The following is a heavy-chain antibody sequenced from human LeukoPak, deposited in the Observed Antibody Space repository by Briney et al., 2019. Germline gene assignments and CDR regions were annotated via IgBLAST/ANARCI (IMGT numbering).Heavy chain of an antibody. CDR3: VRDPVGGSTIFDC. CDR2: TYYRSKWYY. CDR1: GDSVSSNSAA. D-gene: IGHD1-26*01. Sequence: SQTLSLTCVISGDSVSSNSAAWNWIRQSPSRGLEWLGRTYYRSKWYYDYSVAVESRVTINPDTSKNQFSLQLSSVTPEDTAVYYCVRDPVGGSTIFDCWGQGTLVTVSS. J-gene: IGHJ4*02. V-gene: IGHV6-1*01.